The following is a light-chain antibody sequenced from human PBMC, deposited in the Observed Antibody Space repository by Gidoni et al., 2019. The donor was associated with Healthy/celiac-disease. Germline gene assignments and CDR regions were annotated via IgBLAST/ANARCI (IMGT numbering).Light chain of an antibody. V-gene: IGKV1-5*03. CDR2: NAS. CDR3: QQYDSYRYT. CDR1: QSISSW. J-gene: IGKJ2*01. Sequence: DIKLSQYASNLSASVGDRVTITSRARQSISSWLAWYQQKPGKAPKLLIYNASSLESGVPSRFSGSGSGTEFTLTISSLQPDDFATYYCQQYDSYRYTFGQGTKLEIK.